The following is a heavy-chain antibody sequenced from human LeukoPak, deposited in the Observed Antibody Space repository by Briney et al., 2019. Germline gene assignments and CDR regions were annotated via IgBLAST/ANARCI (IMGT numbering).Heavy chain of an antibody. Sequence: SQTLSLTCAVSGGSISSGGYSWSWIRQPPGKGLEWIGYIYHGGSTYYNPSLKSRVTISVDRSKNQFSLKLSSVTAADTAVYYCARAHRERWETHSDYWGQGTLVTVSS. D-gene: IGHD1-26*01. CDR2: IYHGGST. CDR1: GGSISSGGYS. J-gene: IGHJ4*02. CDR3: ARAHRERWETHSDY. V-gene: IGHV4-30-2*01.